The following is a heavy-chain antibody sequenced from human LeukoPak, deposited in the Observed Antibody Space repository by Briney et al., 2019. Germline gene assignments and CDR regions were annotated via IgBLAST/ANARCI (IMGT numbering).Heavy chain of an antibody. CDR2: ISYDGSNK. Sequence: GGSLRLSCAASGFTFSSYGMHWIRQAPGKGLEWVAVISYDGSNKYYADSVKGRFTISRDNSKNTLYLQMNSLRAEDTAVYYCASIIVVVPAAIAGWFDPWGQGTLVTVSS. V-gene: IGHV3-30*03. CDR3: ASIIVVVPAAIAGWFDP. CDR1: GFTFSSYG. D-gene: IGHD2-2*01. J-gene: IGHJ5*02.